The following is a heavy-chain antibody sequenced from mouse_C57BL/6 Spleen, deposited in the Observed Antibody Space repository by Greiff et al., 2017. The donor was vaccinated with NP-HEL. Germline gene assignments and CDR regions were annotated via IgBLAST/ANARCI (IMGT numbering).Heavy chain of an antibody. CDR2: IDPSDSYN. J-gene: IGHJ3*01. V-gene: IGHV1-59*01. CDR3: ARYGSSYETWLAY. Sequence: QVQLQQPRAELVRPGTSVKLSCKASGYTFTSYWMHWVKQRPGQGLEWIGVIDPSDSYNNYNQKFKGKATLTVDTSSSTAYMQLSSLTSEDSAVYYCARYGSSYETWLAYWGQGTLVTVSA. D-gene: IGHD1-1*01. CDR1: GYTFTSYW.